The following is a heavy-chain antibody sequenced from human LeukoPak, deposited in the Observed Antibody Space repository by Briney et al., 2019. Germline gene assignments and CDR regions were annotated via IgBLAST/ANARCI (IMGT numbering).Heavy chain of an antibody. CDR3: ARGARYCSSTSCYAPALHSYYGMDV. CDR1: GGSFSGYY. CDR2: INHSGST. D-gene: IGHD2-2*01. V-gene: IGHV4-34*01. J-gene: IGHJ6*02. Sequence: PSETLSLTCAVYGGSFSGYYWSWLRQPPGKGLEWIGEINHSGSTNYNPSLKSRVTISVDTSKNQFSLKLSSVTAADTAVYYCARGARYCSSTSCYAPALHSYYGMDVWGQGTTVTVSS.